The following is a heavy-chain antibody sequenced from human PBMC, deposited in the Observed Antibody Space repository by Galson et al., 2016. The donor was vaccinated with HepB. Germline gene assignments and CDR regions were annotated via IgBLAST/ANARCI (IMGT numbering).Heavy chain of an antibody. J-gene: IGHJ5*02. CDR3: ASGASGTTHGPNWFDP. D-gene: IGHD1-1*01. CDR2: ISFDGTNK. V-gene: IGHV3-30-3*02. CDR1: GFTFSTYA. Sequence: SLRLSCATSGFTFSTYAMHWVRQAPGKGLEWVAVISFDGTNKYYAESVKGRFTISRDTSKNTVPLQMTSLRGEDTAVYYCASGASGTTHGPNWFDPWGQGTRVTVAS.